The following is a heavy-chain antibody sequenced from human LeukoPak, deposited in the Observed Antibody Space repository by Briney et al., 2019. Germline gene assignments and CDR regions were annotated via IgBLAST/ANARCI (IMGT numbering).Heavy chain of an antibody. CDR3: AKDRHAPGRYCSSTTCFPFDL. V-gene: IGHV3-23*01. Sequence: GGSLRLSCAASGFTFSSYDMGWVRQAPGKGLEWVSAISGSGGTTNYADAVKGRFTISRDNSKSTLYLQMNNLRAEDTAVYYCAKDRHAPGRYCSSTTCFPFDLWGQGTLVTVSS. CDR2: ISGSGGTT. J-gene: IGHJ4*02. D-gene: IGHD2-2*01. CDR1: GFTFSSYD.